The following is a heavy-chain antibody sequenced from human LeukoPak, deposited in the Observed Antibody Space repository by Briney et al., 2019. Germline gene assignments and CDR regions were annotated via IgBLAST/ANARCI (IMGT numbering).Heavy chain of an antibody. CDR2: IKQDGSQK. D-gene: IGHD4-23*01. V-gene: IGHV3-7*01. CDR1: GFTFSDYY. CDR3: VSWRDSGDKNS. J-gene: IGHJ5*02. Sequence: GGPLRLSCVVSGFTFSDYYMTWIRQTPGKGLEWVAHIKQDGSQKYYVDSVRGRFTISRDNTKNSVYLQMNSLRAEDTAVYYCVSWRDSGDKNSWGQGTLVTVSS.